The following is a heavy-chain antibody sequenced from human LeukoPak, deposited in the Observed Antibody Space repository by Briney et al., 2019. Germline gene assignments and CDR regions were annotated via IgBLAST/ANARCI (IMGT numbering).Heavy chain of an antibody. D-gene: IGHD6-6*01. J-gene: IGHJ4*02. CDR2: INTDGSST. CDR3: ARSGGSSSLGY. CDR1: GLTFSSYW. Sequence: PGGSLRLSCAAPGLTFSSYWMHWVRQAPGKGLVWVSHINTDGSSTTYADSVKGRLTISRDNAKNTLYLQMNSLRAEDTAVYYCARSGGSSSLGYWGQGTLVTVSS. V-gene: IGHV3-74*01.